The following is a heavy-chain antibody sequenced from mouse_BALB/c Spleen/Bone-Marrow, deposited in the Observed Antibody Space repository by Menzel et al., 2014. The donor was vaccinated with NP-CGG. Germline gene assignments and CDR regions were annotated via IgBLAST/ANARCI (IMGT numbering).Heavy chain of an antibody. CDR1: GYTFTSYY. Sequence: VQLQQSGPELVKPGASVKMSCKASGYTFTSYYIHWVKQRPGQGLEWIGCIYPADGSTKYNEKFKGKTTLTADKSSSTAYMLLSSLTSEDSAIYYCARGGGMDYWGQGTSVTVSS. V-gene: IGHV1S56*01. J-gene: IGHJ4*01. CDR2: IYPADGST. CDR3: ARGGGMDY.